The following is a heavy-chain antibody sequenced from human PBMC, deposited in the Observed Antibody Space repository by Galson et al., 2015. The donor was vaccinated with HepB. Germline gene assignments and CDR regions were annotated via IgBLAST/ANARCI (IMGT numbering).Heavy chain of an antibody. CDR3: ARGNATTGGAFDI. V-gene: IGHV3-13*01. CDR1: GFTFSNYD. Sequence: SLRLSCAASGFTFSNYDMHWVRQRTGKSLEWVSVTANVGDTNYADSVKGRFSISRENAKNSLYLQMNSLRAGDTAVYYCARGNATTGGAFDIWGQGTMVTVSS. J-gene: IGHJ3*02. D-gene: IGHD4-11*01. CDR2: TANVGDT.